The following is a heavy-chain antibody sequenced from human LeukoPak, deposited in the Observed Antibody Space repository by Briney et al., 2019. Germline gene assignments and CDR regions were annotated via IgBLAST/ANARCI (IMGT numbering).Heavy chain of an antibody. CDR2: ISSSSSYI. J-gene: IGHJ4*02. Sequence: GGSLRLSCAASGFTFSSYSMNWVRQAPGKGLEWVSSISSSSSYIYYADSVKGRFTISRDNAKNSLYVQMNSLRAEDTAVYYCVRAGGSSWSDYWGQGTLVTVSS. CDR3: VRAGGSSWSDY. D-gene: IGHD6-13*01. CDR1: GFTFSSYS. V-gene: IGHV3-21*01.